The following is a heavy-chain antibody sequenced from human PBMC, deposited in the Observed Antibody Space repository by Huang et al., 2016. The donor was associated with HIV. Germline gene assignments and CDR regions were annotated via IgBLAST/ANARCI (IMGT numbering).Heavy chain of an antibody. Sequence: EVQLVESGGGLIQPGGSLRLSCAASGFNVSSNYMSWVRQGPGTGLEWVSVIYSGGSTYYADAVKGRFTISRDNSKNTLNLQMNGLRAEDTAVYYCARERVGASLGYFDYWGQGTLVTVSS. D-gene: IGHD1-26*01. CDR2: IYSGGST. J-gene: IGHJ4*02. CDR1: GFNVSSNY. V-gene: IGHV3-53*01. CDR3: ARERVGASLGYFDY.